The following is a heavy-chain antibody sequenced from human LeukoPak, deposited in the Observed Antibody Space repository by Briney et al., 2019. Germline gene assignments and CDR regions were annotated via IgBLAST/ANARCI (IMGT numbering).Heavy chain of an antibody. V-gene: IGHV1-58*02. J-gene: IGHJ5*02. D-gene: IGHD3-3*01. CDR2: IVVGSGNT. Sequence: ASVKVSCKASGFTCTSSAMQWVRQARGQRLEWIGWIVVGSGNTNYAQKFQERVTITRDMSTSTAYMELSSLRSEDTAVYYCAAHYDFRCGYSWFDPWGQGTLVTVSS. CDR3: AAHYDFRCGYSWFDP. CDR1: GFTCTSSA.